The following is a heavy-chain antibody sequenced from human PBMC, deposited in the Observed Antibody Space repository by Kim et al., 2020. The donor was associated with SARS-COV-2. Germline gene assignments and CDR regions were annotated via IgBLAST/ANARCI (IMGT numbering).Heavy chain of an antibody. D-gene: IGHD3-10*01. CDR1: GYTFTSYA. V-gene: IGHV1-3*01. CDR2: INAGNGNT. Sequence: ASVKVSCKASGYTFTSYAMHWVRQAPGQRLEWMGWINAGNGNTKYSQKFQGRVTITRDTSASTAYMELSSLRSEDTAVYYCARELGGNNLLLWFGESLDNYGMDVWGQGTSVTGSS. CDR3: ARELGGNNLLLWFGESLDNYGMDV. J-gene: IGHJ6*02.